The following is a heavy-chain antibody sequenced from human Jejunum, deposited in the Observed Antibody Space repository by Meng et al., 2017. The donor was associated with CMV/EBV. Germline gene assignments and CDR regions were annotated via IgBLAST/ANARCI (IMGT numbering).Heavy chain of an antibody. CDR2: IIPILGIA. J-gene: IGHJ4*02. CDR1: GGTFSSYA. CDR3: ARERPGGMATTPYFDY. V-gene: IGHV1-69*10. D-gene: IGHD5-24*01. Sequence: QVQLVQSGAEVRKPGASVTVSCLASGGTFSSYAISWVRQAPGQGLEWMGGIIPILGIANYAQKFQGRVTITADKSTSTAYMELSSLRSEDTAVYYCARERPGGMATTPYFDYWGQGTMVTVSS.